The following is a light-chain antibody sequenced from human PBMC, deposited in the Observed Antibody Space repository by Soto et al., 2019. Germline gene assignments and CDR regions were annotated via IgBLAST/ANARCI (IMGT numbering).Light chain of an antibody. CDR1: QDISNY. CDR2: DAS. CDR3: QQYDNLPFT. J-gene: IGKJ3*01. Sequence: DIQMTQSPSSLSASVGDRVTITCQASQDISNYSNWYQQKPGKAPELLIYDASNLETGVPSRFSGSGSGTDFTFTISSLQPEDIATYYCQQYDNLPFTFGPGTKVDIK. V-gene: IGKV1-33*01.